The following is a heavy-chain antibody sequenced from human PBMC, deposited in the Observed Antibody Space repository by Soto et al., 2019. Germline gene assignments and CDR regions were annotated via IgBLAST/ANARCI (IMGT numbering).Heavy chain of an antibody. CDR3: ARDGPNYDFWSGYHFDY. Sequence: GGSLRLSCAASGFTFSSYSMNWVRQAPGKGLEWVSCISSSSNYIYYADSMKGGFTISRDNAKNSLYLQMNSLRAEDTAVYYCARDGPNYDFWSGYHFDYWGQGTLVTVSS. CDR1: GFTFSSYS. V-gene: IGHV3-21*01. D-gene: IGHD3-3*01. J-gene: IGHJ4*02. CDR2: ISSSSNYI.